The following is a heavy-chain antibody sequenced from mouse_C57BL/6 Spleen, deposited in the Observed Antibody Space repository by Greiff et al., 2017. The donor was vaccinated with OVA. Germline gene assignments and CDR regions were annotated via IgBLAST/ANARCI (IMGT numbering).Heavy chain of an antibody. V-gene: IGHV1-82*01. D-gene: IGHD1-1*01. CDR2: IYPGDGDT. J-gene: IGHJ4*01. CDR3: ARRYLYYGSSHYYAMDY. CDR1: GYAFSSSW. Sequence: QVQLQQSGPELVKPGASVKISCKASGYAFSSSWMNWVKQRPGKGLEWIGRIYPGDGDTNYNGKLKGKATLTADKSSITAYMQLSSLTSEDSAVYFCARRYLYYGSSHYYAMDYWGQGTSVTVSS.